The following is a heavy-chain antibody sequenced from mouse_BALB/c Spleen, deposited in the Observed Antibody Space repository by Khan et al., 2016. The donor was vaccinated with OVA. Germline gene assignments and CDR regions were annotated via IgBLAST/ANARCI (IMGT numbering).Heavy chain of an antibody. V-gene: IGHV5-6*01. CDR1: GFIFSSYS. CDR2: ISSGGDYT. D-gene: IGHD4-1*01. J-gene: IGHJ3*01. Sequence: EVELVESGGDLVKPGGSLKLSCAASGFIFSSYSMSWVRQTPDKRLEWVATISSGGDYTYYPDSVKGRFTISRDDAKNTLYLQISSLKSEDTAMYYCASHLTGSFAYWGQGTLVTVSA. CDR3: ASHLTGSFAY.